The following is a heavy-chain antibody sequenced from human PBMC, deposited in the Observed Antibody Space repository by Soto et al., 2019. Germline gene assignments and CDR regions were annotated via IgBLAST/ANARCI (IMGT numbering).Heavy chain of an antibody. CDR1: GGSVSSGSYY. Sequence: PSETLSLTCTVSGGSVSSGSYYWSWIRQPPGKGLEWIGYIYYSGSTNYNPSLKSRVTISVDTSKNQFSLKLSSVTAADTAVYYCARAGVPAAMWRHYFDYLGQGTLVTVSS. CDR3: ARAGVPAAMWRHYFDY. D-gene: IGHD2-2*01. CDR2: IYYSGST. J-gene: IGHJ4*02. V-gene: IGHV4-61*01.